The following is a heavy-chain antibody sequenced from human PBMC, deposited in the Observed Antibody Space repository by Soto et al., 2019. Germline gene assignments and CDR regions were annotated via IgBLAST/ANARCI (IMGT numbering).Heavy chain of an antibody. CDR2: IIPIFGTA. D-gene: IGHD3-22*01. CDR1: GGTFSSYA. CDR3: AREARGYYDSRGYTSGAFDI. Sequence: QVQLVQSGAEVKKPGSSVKVSCKASGGTFSSYAISWVRQAPGQGLEWMGGIIPIFGTANYAQKCQGRVTITADESKRTAYMELSSLRSEDTAVYYCAREARGYYDSRGYTSGAFDIRGQGTMVTVSS. J-gene: IGHJ3*02. V-gene: IGHV1-69*01.